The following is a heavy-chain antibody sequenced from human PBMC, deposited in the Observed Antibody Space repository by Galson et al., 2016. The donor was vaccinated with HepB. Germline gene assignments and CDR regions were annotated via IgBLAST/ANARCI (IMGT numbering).Heavy chain of an antibody. V-gene: IGHV3-30-3*01. D-gene: IGHD2-15*01. CDR2: ISFDGGKI. J-gene: IGHJ4*02. Sequence: SLRLSCAASGFTFVTYAMYWVRQAPGKGLEWVALISFDGGKITYAESVKGRFTISRDNSKNALYLQMNSLGAEDTAVYYCASLLLTATPDYWGQGTLVTVSS. CDR1: GFTFVTYA. CDR3: ASLLLTATPDY.